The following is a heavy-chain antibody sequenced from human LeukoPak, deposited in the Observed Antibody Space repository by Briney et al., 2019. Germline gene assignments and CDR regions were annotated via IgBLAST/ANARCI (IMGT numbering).Heavy chain of an antibody. V-gene: IGHV3-72*01. CDR2: IRNKASTYTT. J-gene: IGHJ4*02. CDR3: ARGGSDYTNYYFDY. Sequence: GGSLRLSCAASGFTFSSYALSWVRQAPGKGLEWVGRIRNKASTYTTQYAASVKGRFTISRDDSKNSLYLQMNSLKTEDTAMYYCARGGSDYTNYYFDYWGQGTLVTVSS. D-gene: IGHD4-11*01. CDR1: GFTFSSYA.